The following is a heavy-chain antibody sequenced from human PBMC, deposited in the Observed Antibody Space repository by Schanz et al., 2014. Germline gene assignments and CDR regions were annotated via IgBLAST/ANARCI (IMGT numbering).Heavy chain of an antibody. J-gene: IGHJ4*02. CDR2: IEPDGSEK. CDR1: GFTFRGYW. Sequence: EVQSVESGGGLVQPGGSLRVSCAASGFTFRGYWMTWVRQAPGKGLEWVANIEPDGSEKYYVDSVKGRFTISRDNAKNALYLQMNSLRAEDTAVYYCARGTPFLCDYWGQGTLVTVSS. CDR3: ARGTPFLCDY. D-gene: IGHD3-16*01. V-gene: IGHV3-7*01.